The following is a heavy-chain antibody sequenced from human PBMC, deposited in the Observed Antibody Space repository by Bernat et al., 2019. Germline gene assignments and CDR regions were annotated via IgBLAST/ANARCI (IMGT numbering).Heavy chain of an antibody. CDR2: INHSGST. D-gene: IGHD6-13*01. CDR1: GGSFSGYY. CDR3: ARGYSSSWSYYYYMDV. J-gene: IGHJ6*03. Sequence: QVQLQQWGAGLLKPSETLSLTCAVYGGSFSGYYWSWIRQPPGKGLEWIGEINHSGSTNYNPSLKSRVTISVDTSKNQFSLKLSSVTAADTAVHYCARGYSSSWSYYYYMDVWGKGTTVTVSS. V-gene: IGHV4-34*01.